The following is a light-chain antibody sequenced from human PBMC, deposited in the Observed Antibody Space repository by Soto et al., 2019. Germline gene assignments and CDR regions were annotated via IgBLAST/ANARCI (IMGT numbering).Light chain of an antibody. CDR3: QQYHTWPIT. Sequence: EIVLTQSPGTLSLSPGERATLSCRASQSVSNNYLAWYQQKPGQAPRLLIYGASNRATGIPDRFSGSGSGTEFTLTISSLQSEDCAIYYCQQYHTWPITFGGGTKVDTK. CDR1: QSVSNNY. V-gene: IGKV3-20*01. J-gene: IGKJ4*01. CDR2: GAS.